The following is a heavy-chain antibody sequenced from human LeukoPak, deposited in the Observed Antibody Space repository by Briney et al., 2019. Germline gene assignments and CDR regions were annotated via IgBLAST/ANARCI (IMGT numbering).Heavy chain of an antibody. CDR2: ISYDGSNK. CDR1: GFTFSSYA. D-gene: IGHD1-26*01. Sequence: GRSLRLSCAASGFTFSSYAMHWVRQAPGKGLEWVAVISYDGSNKYYADSVEGRFTISRDNSKNTLYLQMNSLRAEDTAVYYCAKSLGAPDDYWGQGTLVTVSS. CDR3: AKSLGAPDDY. J-gene: IGHJ4*02. V-gene: IGHV3-30-3*02.